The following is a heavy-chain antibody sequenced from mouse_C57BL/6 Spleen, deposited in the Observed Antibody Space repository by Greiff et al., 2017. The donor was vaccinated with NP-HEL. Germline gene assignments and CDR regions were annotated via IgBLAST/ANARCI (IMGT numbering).Heavy chain of an antibody. J-gene: IGHJ2*01. CDR3: ARKDYDYDEGFDY. Sequence: QVQLQQSGPELVKPGASVKISCKASGYAFSSSWMNWVKQRPGKGLEWIGRIYPGDGDTNYNGKFKGKATLTADKSSSTAYMQLSSLTSEDAAVYFCARKDYDYDEGFDYWGQGTTLTVSS. CDR2: IYPGDGDT. D-gene: IGHD2-4*01. V-gene: IGHV1-82*01. CDR1: GYAFSSSW.